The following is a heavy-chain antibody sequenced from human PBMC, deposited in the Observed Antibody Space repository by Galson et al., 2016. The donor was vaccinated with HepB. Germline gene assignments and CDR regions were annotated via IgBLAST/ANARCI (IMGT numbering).Heavy chain of an antibody. CDR2: IFHTGST. D-gene: IGHD2-15*01. CDR3: AMEGRGGTWFDY. Sequence: ETLSLTCAVSGGAIRSSSWWSWVRQPPGKGLEWIGEIFHTGSTNYNPSLESRVTISVDKSKNQFSLNLNSVTAADTAVYYCAMEGRGGTWFDYWGRGTLVTVSS. J-gene: IGHJ4*02. CDR1: GGAIRSSSW. V-gene: IGHV4-4*02.